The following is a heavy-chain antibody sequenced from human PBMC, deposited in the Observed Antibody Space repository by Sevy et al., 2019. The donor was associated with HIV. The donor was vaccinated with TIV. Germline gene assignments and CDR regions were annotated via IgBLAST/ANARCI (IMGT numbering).Heavy chain of an antibody. J-gene: IGHJ3*02. D-gene: IGHD3-22*01. CDR3: AGGGYDSSGSFDAFDI. Sequence: GGSLRLSCTASGFTFSTYGLHWVRQAPGKGLEWVAVILYDGSNKYYGDSVKGRFTISRDNSKNTLYLQMTGLKTGDTAIYYCAGGGYDSSGSFDAFDIWGQGTMVTVSS. CDR1: GFTFSTYG. V-gene: IGHV3-30*04. CDR2: ILYDGSNK.